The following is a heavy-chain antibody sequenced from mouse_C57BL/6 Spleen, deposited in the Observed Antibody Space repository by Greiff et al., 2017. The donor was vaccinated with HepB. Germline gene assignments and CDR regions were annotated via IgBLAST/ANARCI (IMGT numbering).Heavy chain of an antibody. CDR1: GYTFTSYW. J-gene: IGHJ2*01. V-gene: IGHV1-69*01. CDR3: ARGHYGLYYFDY. CDR2: IDPSDSYT. Sequence: QVHVKQPGAELVMPGASVKLSCKASGYTFTSYWMHWVKQRPGQGLEWIGEIDPSDSYTNYNQKFKGKSTLTVDKSSSTAYMQLSSLTSEDSAVYYCARGHYGLYYFDYWGQGTTLTVSS. D-gene: IGHD1-1*02.